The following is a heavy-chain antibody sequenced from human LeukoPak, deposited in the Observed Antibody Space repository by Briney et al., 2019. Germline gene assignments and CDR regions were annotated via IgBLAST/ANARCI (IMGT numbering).Heavy chain of an antibody. D-gene: IGHD3-10*01. V-gene: IGHV3-23*01. CDR2: ISGSGGST. CDR3: AKVWVTMVRGVIIRYFQH. CDR1: GFTFSSYA. J-gene: IGHJ1*01. Sequence: GGSLRLSCAASGFTFSSYAMSWVRQAPGKGLEWVSAISGSGGSTYYAASVKGRFTISRDNSKNTLYLQMNSLRAEDTAVYYCAKVWVTMVRGVIIRYFQHWGQGTLGTVSS.